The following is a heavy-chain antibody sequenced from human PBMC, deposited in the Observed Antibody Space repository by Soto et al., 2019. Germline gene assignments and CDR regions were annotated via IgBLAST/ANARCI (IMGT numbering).Heavy chain of an antibody. CDR2: INPNGGVT. V-gene: IGHV1-2*04. CDR3: ASESGGATATLDYYYFYMDV. D-gene: IGHD5-12*01. J-gene: IGHJ6*03. Sequence: GASVKVSCKSSGDSFNDYYIHWVRQAPGQGFEWMGWINPNGGVTKYAQKFQGWVSMTRDTSIRTVYMQLSRLRSDDTAVYYFASESGGATATLDYYYFYMDVWGTGTTVTVSS. CDR1: GDSFNDYY.